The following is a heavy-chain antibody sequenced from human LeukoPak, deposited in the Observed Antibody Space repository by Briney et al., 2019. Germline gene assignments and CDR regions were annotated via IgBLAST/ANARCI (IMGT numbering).Heavy chain of an antibody. Sequence: PSETLSLTCTVSGGSISSYYRSWIRQPPGKGLEWIGYIYYSGSTNYNPSLKSRVTISVDTSKNQFSLKLSSVTAADTAVYYCARRGGFDGDYGWYFDLWGRGTLVTVSS. CDR2: IYYSGST. V-gene: IGHV4-59*08. CDR1: GGSISSYY. D-gene: IGHD4-17*01. J-gene: IGHJ2*01. CDR3: ARRGGFDGDYGWYFDL.